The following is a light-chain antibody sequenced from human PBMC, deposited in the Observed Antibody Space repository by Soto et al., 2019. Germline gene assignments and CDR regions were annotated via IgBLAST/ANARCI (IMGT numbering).Light chain of an antibody. V-gene: IGKV3-11*01. J-gene: IGKJ4*01. Sequence: EIVLTQSPATLSLSPGERATLSCRASQSVSSYLAWYQQKPGQAPRLLIYDASNRATGIPARFSGSGSGTDFTLTISSLEPEDFAFYDCQQRSNGGLTFGGGTKVEIK. CDR3: QQRSNGGLT. CDR2: DAS. CDR1: QSVSSY.